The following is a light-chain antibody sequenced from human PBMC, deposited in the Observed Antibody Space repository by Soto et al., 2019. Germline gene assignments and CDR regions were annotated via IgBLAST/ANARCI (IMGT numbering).Light chain of an antibody. J-gene: IGKJ3*01. V-gene: IGKV1-39*01. Sequence: DFQMTQSPSSLSASVGDRVTITCRASQDIGTFLNWYQQKPGKPPNLLIYAASNLLSGVSSRFRGSGSGTDFTLTISSLQPEDFATYYCQQSYSTTQITFGPGTKVDMK. CDR2: AAS. CDR1: QDIGTF. CDR3: QQSYSTTQIT.